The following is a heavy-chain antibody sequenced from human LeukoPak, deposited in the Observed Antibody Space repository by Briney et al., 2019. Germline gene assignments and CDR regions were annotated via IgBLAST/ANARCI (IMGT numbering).Heavy chain of an antibody. CDR2: IIPILGIA. CDR1: GGTFSSYT. Sequence: ASVKVSCKASGGTFSSYTISWVRQAPGQGLEWMGRIIPILGIANYAQKFQGRVTITADKSTSTAYMELSSLRSGDTAVYYCASFVGMGAFDIWGQGTMVTVSS. J-gene: IGHJ3*02. V-gene: IGHV1-69*02. CDR3: ASFVGMGAFDI. D-gene: IGHD5-24*01.